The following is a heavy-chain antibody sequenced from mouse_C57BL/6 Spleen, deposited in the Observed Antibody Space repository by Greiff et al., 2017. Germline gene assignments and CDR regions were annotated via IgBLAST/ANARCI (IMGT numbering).Heavy chain of an antibody. CDR1: GYSITSGYY. CDR3: ARLFDY. CDR2: ISYDGSN. V-gene: IGHV3-6*01. Sequence: EVQRVESGPGLVKPSPSLSLTCSVTGYSITSGYYWNWIRQFPGNKLEWMGYISYDGSNNYNPSLKNRISITRDTSKSQLFLKLNSVTTEDTATYCCARLFDYWGQGTTLTVSS. J-gene: IGHJ2*01.